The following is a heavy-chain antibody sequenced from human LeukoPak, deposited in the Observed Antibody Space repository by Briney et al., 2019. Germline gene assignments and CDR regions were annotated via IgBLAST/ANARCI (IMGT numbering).Heavy chain of an antibody. CDR1: GFTFNTYW. D-gene: IGHD1-26*01. CDR3: AKDQGVTTASDY. Sequence: GGSLRLSCAASGFTFNTYWIHWVRQAPGKGLEWVAFIRYDGSYKNYADSVKGRFTISRDNSKNILYLQMNSLRAEDTAVYYCAKDQGVTTASDYWGKGTLVTVSS. V-gene: IGHV3-30*02. CDR2: IRYDGSYK. J-gene: IGHJ4*02.